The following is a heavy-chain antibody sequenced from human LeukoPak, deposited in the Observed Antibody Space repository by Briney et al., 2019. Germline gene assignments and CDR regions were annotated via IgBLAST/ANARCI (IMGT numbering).Heavy chain of an antibody. J-gene: IGHJ4*02. CDR2: ISSSGNSI. CDR1: GFTFSDYY. Sequence: GGSLRLSCAASGFTFSDYYMSWIRQAPGKGLEWVSYISSSGNSIYYADSVKGRFTISRDNSKNTLYLQMNSLRAEDTAVYYCARAIAAAGEFDYWGQGTLVTVSS. CDR3: ARAIAAAGEFDY. V-gene: IGHV3-11*01. D-gene: IGHD6-13*01.